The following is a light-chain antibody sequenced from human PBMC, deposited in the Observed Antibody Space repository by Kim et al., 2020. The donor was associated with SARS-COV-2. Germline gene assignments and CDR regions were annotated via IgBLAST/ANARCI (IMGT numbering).Light chain of an antibody. V-gene: IGLV1-40*01. J-gene: IGLJ1*01. CDR3: QSYDSSLSGYV. CDR2: GNN. CDR1: SSNSGAGYG. Sequence: GVTISCTGSSSNSGAGYGVHWSQQLPGTAPTLLIYGNNNRPSGVPDRFSGSKSGTSASLAITGLQAEDEAEYFCQSYDSSLSGYVFGSGTKVTVL.